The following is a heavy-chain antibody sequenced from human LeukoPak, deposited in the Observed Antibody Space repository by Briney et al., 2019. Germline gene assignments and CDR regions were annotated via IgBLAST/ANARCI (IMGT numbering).Heavy chain of an antibody. CDR3: ARGGRITIFGVVIISWFDP. Sequence: SETLSLTCAVYGGSFSGYYWSWIRQPPGKGLEWIGEINHSGSTNYNPSLKSRVTISVDTSKNQFSLKLSSVTAADTAVYYCARGGRITIFGVVIISWFDPWGQGTLVTVSS. D-gene: IGHD3-3*01. J-gene: IGHJ5*02. CDR2: INHSGST. CDR1: GGSFSGYY. V-gene: IGHV4-34*01.